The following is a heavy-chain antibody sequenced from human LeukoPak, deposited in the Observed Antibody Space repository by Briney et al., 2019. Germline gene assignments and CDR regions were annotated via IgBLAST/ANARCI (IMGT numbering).Heavy chain of an antibody. CDR1: GGSISSYF. V-gene: IGHV4-4*07. D-gene: IGHD3-3*01. Sequence: SEALSLTCTVSGGSISSYFWSWIRQPAGKGLEWIGRIYTSGSTNYNPSLKSRVTMSVDTSKNQFSLKLSSVTAADTAVYYCARESFWSGYPDYWGQGTLVTVSS. CDR3: ARESFWSGYPDY. CDR2: IYTSGST. J-gene: IGHJ4*02.